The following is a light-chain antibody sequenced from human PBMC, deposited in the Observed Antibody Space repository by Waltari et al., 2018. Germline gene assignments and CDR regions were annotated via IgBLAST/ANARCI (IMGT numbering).Light chain of an antibody. V-gene: IGKV3-15*01. J-gene: IGKJ2*01. Sequence: IVMTQSPATLSVSPGERATLSCRASQSISTNLAWFQEQPGQAPRLLSYGASPRATGVPARFSGSGSGTSFTLVISSLQSEDFAVYYCQQYDKWLRYSFGQGTKLEIK. CDR3: QQYDKWLRYS. CDR1: QSISTN. CDR2: GAS.